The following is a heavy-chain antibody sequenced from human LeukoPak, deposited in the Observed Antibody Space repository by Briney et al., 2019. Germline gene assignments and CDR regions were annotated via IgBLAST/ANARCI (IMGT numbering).Heavy chain of an antibody. CDR2: IYHSGST. CDR3: ARSTYYGSGSYYDY. J-gene: IGHJ4*02. Sequence: PSETLSLTCTVSGYSISSGYYWGWIRQPPGKGLEWIGSIYHSGSTYYNPSLKSRVTISVDTSKNQFSLKLSSVTAADTAVYYCARSTYYGSGSYYDYWGQGTLVTVSS. CDR1: GYSISSGYY. V-gene: IGHV4-38-2*02. D-gene: IGHD3-10*01.